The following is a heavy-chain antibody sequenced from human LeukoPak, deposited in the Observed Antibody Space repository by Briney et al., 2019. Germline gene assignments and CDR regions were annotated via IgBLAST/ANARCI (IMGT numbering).Heavy chain of an antibody. V-gene: IGHV3-23*01. Sequence: GGSLRLSCAASGLTFSSYAMSWVRQAPGKGLEWVSAISGSGGSTYYADSVKGRFTISRDNSKNTLYLQMNSLRAEDTAVYYCAKALAAAGLYSFDYWGQGTLVTVSS. CDR2: ISGSGGST. D-gene: IGHD6-13*01. J-gene: IGHJ4*02. CDR3: AKALAAAGLYSFDY. CDR1: GLTFSSYA.